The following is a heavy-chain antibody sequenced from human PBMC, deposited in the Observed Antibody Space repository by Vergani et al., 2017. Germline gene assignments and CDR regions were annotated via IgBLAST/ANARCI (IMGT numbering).Heavy chain of an antibody. CDR2: FDPEDGET. CDR3: AKGGYYDSSGYYNYYYYGMDV. D-gene: IGHD3-22*01. V-gene: IGHV1-24*01. J-gene: IGHJ6*02. Sequence: QVQLVQSGSEVKKPGASVKVSCKVSGYTLTELSMHWVRQAPGKGLEWMGGFDPEDGETIYAQKFQGRVTMTEDTSTDTAYMELSSLRSEDTAVYYCAKGGYYDSSGYYNYYYYGMDVWGQGTTVTVSS. CDR1: GYTLTELS.